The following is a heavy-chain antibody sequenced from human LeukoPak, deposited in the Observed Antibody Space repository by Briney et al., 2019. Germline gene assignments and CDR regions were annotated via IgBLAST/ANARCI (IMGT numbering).Heavy chain of an antibody. V-gene: IGHV4-39*07. CDR2: IFYSGST. Sequence: PSETLSLTCTVSGGSISTSNYYWGWIRQPPGKGLEWIGNIFYSGSTYYSPSLKSRVTISLDTSRNQFSLKLSSVTAADTAVYYCARRITMVRGVMAMDVWGKGTTVTVSS. CDR1: GGSISTSNYY. CDR3: ARRITMVRGVMAMDV. D-gene: IGHD3-10*01. J-gene: IGHJ6*03.